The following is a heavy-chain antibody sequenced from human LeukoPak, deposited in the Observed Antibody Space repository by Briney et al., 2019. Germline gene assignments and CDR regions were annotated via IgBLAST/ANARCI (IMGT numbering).Heavy chain of an antibody. Sequence: PGGSLRLSCAASGFTFSSYWMSWVRQAPGKGLEWVANIKQDGSEKYYVDSVKGRFTISRDNAKNSLYLQMNSLRAEDTAVYYCARELYYDSTGSGYWGQGTLVTVSS. CDR1: GFTFSSYW. J-gene: IGHJ4*02. CDR2: IKQDGSEK. D-gene: IGHD3-22*01. CDR3: ARELYYDSTGSGY. V-gene: IGHV3-7*01.